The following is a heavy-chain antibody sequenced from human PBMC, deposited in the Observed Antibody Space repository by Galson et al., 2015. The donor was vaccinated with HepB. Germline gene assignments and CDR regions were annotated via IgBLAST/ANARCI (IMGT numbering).Heavy chain of an antibody. J-gene: IGHJ4*02. CDR2: IYYSGST. CDR3: ARRGGPYSGSYFDS. Sequence: SETLSLTCTVSGGSISSSNYYWGWIRQPPGKGLEWIGSIYYSGSTYYNPSLKSRVSISIDTSKSQFSLKLSSVTAADTTVYYCARRGGPYSGSYFDSWGQGTLVTVSS. V-gene: IGHV4-39*01. CDR1: GGSISSSNYY. D-gene: IGHD1-26*01.